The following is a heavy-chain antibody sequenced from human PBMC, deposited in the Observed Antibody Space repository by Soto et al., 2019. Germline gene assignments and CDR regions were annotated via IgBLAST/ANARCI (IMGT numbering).Heavy chain of an antibody. CDR2: IYWDDDK. D-gene: IGHD3-16*01. J-gene: IGHJ3*01. CDR3: AHIEITYGGVGRRDPFEL. Sequence: QITLMESGPPLVKPTQTLTLTCTFSGFSLSTRGVGVGWIRQPPGKALEWLALIYWDDDKRYSPSLKNRVIMTRDTSRHQVVIAMTNVDPVDTATYYCAHIEITYGGVGRRDPFELWGQGTMVTVSS. V-gene: IGHV2-5*02. CDR1: GFSLSTRGVG.